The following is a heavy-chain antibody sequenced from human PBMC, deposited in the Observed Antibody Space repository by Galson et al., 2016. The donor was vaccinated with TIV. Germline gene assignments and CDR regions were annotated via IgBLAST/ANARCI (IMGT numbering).Heavy chain of an antibody. J-gene: IGHJ4*02. CDR3: AGDDGSTSGSDY. D-gene: IGHD3-22*01. CDR1: GYIFTDYY. Sequence: SVKVFCKASGYIFTDYYIHWVRQAPGQGLEWLGWINPKSGGAIFAQKFQGRVTLTSDTSISTAYMDLSWLTFDDTAVYYCAGDDGSTSGSDYWGQGTLVTVSS. CDR2: INPKSGGA. V-gene: IGHV1-2*02.